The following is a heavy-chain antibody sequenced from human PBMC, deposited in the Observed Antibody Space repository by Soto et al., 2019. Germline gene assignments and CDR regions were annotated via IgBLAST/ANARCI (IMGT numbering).Heavy chain of an antibody. CDR3: ARSYYDYVWGSYRSAHFDY. CDR1: GYTFTSYY. V-gene: IGHV1-46*01. J-gene: IGHJ4*02. D-gene: IGHD3-16*02. Sequence: ASVKVSCKASGYTFTSYYRHWVRQAPGQGLEWMGIINPSGDSTSYAQKFQGRVTMTRDTSTSTVYMELSSLRSEDTAVYYCARSYYDYVWGSYRSAHFDYWGQGTLVTVSS. CDR2: INPSGDST.